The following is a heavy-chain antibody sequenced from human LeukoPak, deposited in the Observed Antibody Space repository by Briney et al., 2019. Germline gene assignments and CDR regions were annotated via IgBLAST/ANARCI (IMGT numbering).Heavy chain of an antibody. Sequence: GGSLRLSCAASGFSFSNYEMNCVRQTPGEGLERVSYMSSSGSMTWYADSVKDRFTISRDNSKNTLYLQMNSLRAEDTAVYYCARVYYGSGSLHYYYYYMDVWGKGTTVTISS. CDR1: GFSFSNYE. CDR3: ARVYYGSGSLHYYYYYMDV. D-gene: IGHD3-10*01. V-gene: IGHV3-48*03. J-gene: IGHJ6*03. CDR2: MSSSGSMT.